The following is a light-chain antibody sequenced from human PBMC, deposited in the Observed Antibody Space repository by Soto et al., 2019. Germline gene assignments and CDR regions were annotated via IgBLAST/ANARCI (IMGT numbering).Light chain of an antibody. CDR2: GAF. CDR1: QSVTSNY. V-gene: IGKV3-20*01. Sequence: EIVLTQSPGTLSLSPGERATLSCRASQSVTSNYLGWYQQKPGQAPRLLIYGAFTRATGIPDRFSGSGSGTDFTLTISRLEPEDFAVYFCQQYHIWPSWTFGQGTKVDIK. J-gene: IGKJ1*01. CDR3: QQYHIWPSWT.